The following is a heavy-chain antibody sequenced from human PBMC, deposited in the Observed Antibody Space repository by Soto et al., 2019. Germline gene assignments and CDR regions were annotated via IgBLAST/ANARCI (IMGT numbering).Heavy chain of an antibody. CDR3: ARGWDTTVTTHYYYGMDV. D-gene: IGHD4-17*01. J-gene: IGHJ6*02. CDR2: INAGNGNT. CDR1: GYTFTSYA. V-gene: IGHV1-3*05. Sequence: QVQLVQSGAEEKKPGASVKVSCKASGYTFTSYAMHWVRQAPGQRLEWMGWINAGNGNTKYSQKFQGRVTITRDTSASTAYMELSSLRSEDTAVYYCARGWDTTVTTHYYYGMDVWGQGTTVTVSS.